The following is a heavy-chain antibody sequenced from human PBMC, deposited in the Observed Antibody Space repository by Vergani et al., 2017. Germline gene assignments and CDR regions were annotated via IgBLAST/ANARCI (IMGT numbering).Heavy chain of an antibody. D-gene: IGHD3-3*01. CDR3: ARDSPYGFYYFDY. V-gene: IGHV1-69*08. CDR2: IIPILGIA. Sequence: QVQLVQSGAEVKKPGSSVKDSCKASGGTFSSYTISWVRQAPGQGLEWMGRIIPILGIANYAQKFQGRVTITADKSTSTAYMELSSLRSEDTAVYYCARDSPYGFYYFDYWGQGTLVTVSS. CDR1: GGTFSSYT. J-gene: IGHJ4*02.